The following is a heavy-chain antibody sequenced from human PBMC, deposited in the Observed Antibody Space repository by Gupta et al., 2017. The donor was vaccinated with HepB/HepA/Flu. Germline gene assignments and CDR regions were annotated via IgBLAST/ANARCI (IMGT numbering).Heavy chain of an antibody. V-gene: IGHV3-7*01. J-gene: IGHJ4*02. CDR2: IKQDESVK. CDR3: ARETYTSSSAFDF. D-gene: IGHD6-6*01. CDR1: GFLFSNYW. Sequence: EVQMVEIGGELVQPGGSLRLSCAASGFLFSNYWMSWVRQAPGKGLEWVANIKQDESVKYYGDSAKGRFTISRDNAKRFLYLQMNSLRVDDTAVYYCARETYTSSSAFDFWGQGTLVTVAS.